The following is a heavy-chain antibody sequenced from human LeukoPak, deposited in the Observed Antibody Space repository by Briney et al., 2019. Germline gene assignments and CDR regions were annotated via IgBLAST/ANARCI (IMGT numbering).Heavy chain of an antibody. V-gene: IGHV4-59*02. CDR2: SYYTGST. Sequence: SETLSLTCTVPGSSVSTYHWGWIRQPPGKGLEWIGYSYYTGSTNYNPSLTGRVTISVDMSKNQFSLKLISVTAADTAVYHCARVRGGYDSIDHWGQGTLVTVSS. J-gene: IGHJ4*02. D-gene: IGHD5-12*01. CDR1: GSSVSTYH. CDR3: ARVRGGYDSIDH.